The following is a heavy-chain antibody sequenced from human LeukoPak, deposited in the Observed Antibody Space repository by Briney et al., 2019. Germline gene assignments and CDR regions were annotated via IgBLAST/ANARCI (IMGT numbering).Heavy chain of an antibody. Sequence: PGRSLRLSCAASGFTFSSYGMHWVRQAPGKGLEWVAVIWYDGSNKYYADSVKGRFTISRDNSKNTLYLQMNSLRAEDTAVYYCAKEGYCSSTSCYNPPNSIHFDYWGQGTLVTVPS. CDR3: AKEGYCSSTSCYNPPNSIHFDY. CDR1: GFTFSSYG. CDR2: IWYDGSNK. J-gene: IGHJ4*02. V-gene: IGHV3-33*06. D-gene: IGHD2-2*02.